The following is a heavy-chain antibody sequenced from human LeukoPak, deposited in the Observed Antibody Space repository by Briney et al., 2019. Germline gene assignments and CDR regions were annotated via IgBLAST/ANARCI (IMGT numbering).Heavy chain of an antibody. CDR2: INPNSGGT. V-gene: IGHV1-2*02. D-gene: IGHD1-26*01. CDR3: ARVPALVGALGY. J-gene: IGHJ4*02. Sequence: ASVKVSCKASGHTFTGYYMHWVRQAPGQGLEWMGWINPNSGGTNYAQKFQGRVTMTRDTSISTAYMELSRLRSDDTAVYYCARVPALVGALGYWGQGTLVTVSS. CDR1: GHTFTGYY.